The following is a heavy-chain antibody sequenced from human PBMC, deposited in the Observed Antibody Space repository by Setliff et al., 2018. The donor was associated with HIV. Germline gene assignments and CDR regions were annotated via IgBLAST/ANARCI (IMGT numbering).Heavy chain of an antibody. CDR1: GFTFSSYS. Sequence: GESLRLSCAASGFTFSSYSMHWVRQAPGKGLEWVAVISYDGSNKYYADSVKGRFTISRDNSKKTLYLQMNSLRAEDTAVYYCARDGPISSGWVVYYYYMDVWGKGTTVTVSS. J-gene: IGHJ6*03. V-gene: IGHV3-30*04. D-gene: IGHD6-19*01. CDR2: ISYDGSNK. CDR3: ARDGPISSGWVVYYYYMDV.